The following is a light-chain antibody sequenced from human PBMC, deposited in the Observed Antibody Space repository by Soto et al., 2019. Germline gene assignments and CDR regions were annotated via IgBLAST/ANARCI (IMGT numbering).Light chain of an antibody. J-gene: IGLJ3*02. Sequence: QPVLTQSPSASASLGASVKLTCTLSSGHSSYAIAWHQQQPEKGPRYLMKLNSDGSHSKGDGIPDRFSGSSSGAERYLTISRLPSEDEADYYCQTWGTGIVFGGGTQLTVL. CDR3: QTWGTGIV. CDR2: LNSDGSH. V-gene: IGLV4-69*01. CDR1: SGHSSYA.